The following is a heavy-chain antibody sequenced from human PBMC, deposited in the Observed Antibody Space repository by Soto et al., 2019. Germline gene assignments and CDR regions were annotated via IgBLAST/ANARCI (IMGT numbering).Heavy chain of an antibody. D-gene: IGHD1-26*01. J-gene: IGHJ3*01. CDR1: GFTLDTYG. CDR3: ARDWGACTPGECYPHGFDP. V-gene: IGHV3-33*01. Sequence: QEQLVESGGGMVQPGGSLRLSCAVSGFTLDTYGMHWVRQAAGQGLEWVAVSWHDGRHLDYADSVRGRFTVFRDDSKNPLFLEMTGLRGDDTAVYYCARDWGACTPGECYPHGFDPWGQGTLVTVSS. CDR2: SWHDGRHL.